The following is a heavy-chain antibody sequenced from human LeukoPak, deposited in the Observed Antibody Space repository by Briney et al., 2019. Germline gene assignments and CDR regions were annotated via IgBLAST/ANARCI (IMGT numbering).Heavy chain of an antibody. CDR3: ARDRGGFDP. CDR1: GVTFRNYA. Sequence: PGGSLRLSCAVSGVTFRNYAFSWVRQAPGKGLEWVSIISGSGSNTHYADSVKGRFTISRDNSKNTLYLQMNSLRAEDTAVYYCARDRGGFDPWGQGTLVTVSS. J-gene: IGHJ5*02. V-gene: IGHV3-23*01. CDR2: ISGSGSNT. D-gene: IGHD3-16*01.